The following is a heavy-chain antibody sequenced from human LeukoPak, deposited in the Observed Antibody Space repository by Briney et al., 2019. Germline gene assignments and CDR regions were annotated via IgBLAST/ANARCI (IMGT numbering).Heavy chain of an antibody. CDR1: GGTFSSYT. V-gene: IGHV1-69*04. D-gene: IGHD3-3*01. CDR3: AREETDFWSGYFDY. Sequence: ASVKVSCKASGGTFSSYTISWVRQAPGQGLEWMGRIIPILGIANYAQKFQGRVTITADKSTSTAYMELSSLRSEDTAVCYCAREETDFWSGYFDYWGQGTLVTVSS. J-gene: IGHJ4*02. CDR2: IIPILGIA.